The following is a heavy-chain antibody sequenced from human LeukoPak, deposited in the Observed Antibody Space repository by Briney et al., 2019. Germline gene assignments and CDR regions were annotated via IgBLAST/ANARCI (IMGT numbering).Heavy chain of an antibody. CDR2: IIPIFGTA. CDR1: GGTFSIYA. J-gene: IGHJ6*02. Sequence: SVKVSCTASGGTFSIYAISWGRQAPGQGLGWMGGIIPIFGTANSAQKFQGRVTITADESTSTAYMELSSLRSEDTAVYYCARARGRKYYYYGMDVWGQGTTVTVSS. CDR3: ARARGRKYYYYGMDV. V-gene: IGHV1-69*13. D-gene: IGHD1-26*01.